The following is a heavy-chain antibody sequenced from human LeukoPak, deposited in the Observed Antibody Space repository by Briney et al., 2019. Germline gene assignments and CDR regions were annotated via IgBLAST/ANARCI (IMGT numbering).Heavy chain of an antibody. J-gene: IGHJ3*02. CDR1: GFTFSSYS. Sequence: GGSLRLSCAASGFTFSSYSMNWVRQAPGKGLEWVSSISSSSSYIHSADSVRGRFTISRDNAKNSLFLQMNRQTAEDPAAYDCARDEWGDAFDIWGQGTMVTVFS. CDR3: ARDEWGDAFDI. CDR2: ISSSSSYI. V-gene: IGHV3-21*01. D-gene: IGHD1-26*01.